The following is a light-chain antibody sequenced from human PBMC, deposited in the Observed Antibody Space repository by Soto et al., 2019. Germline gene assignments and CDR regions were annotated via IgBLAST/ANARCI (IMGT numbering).Light chain of an antibody. CDR1: QSIDRR. Sequence: DIQITQSPSTLSASVRDSVTITCRASQSIDRRLAWYQKKPGKDPNLVIYDASTLECGDPSRFSGCGSGTEFTLTISSLQPDDSATYYCQQYFTVPHTFGLGTTLQIK. V-gene: IGKV1-5*01. J-gene: IGKJ2*01. CDR3: QQYFTVPHT. CDR2: DAS.